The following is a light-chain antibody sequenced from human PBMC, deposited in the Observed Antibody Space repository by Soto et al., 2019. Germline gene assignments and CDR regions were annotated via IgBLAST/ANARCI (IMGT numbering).Light chain of an antibody. CDR1: GSLLFTNGYNY. Sequence: DIVMTQSPLSLPVTPGEAASISCRSSGSLLFTNGYNYLDWYVQKPGQSPQLLIYLGSHRAPGVPDRFSGSGSGTDFTLKISRVEAEDVGFYYCMQGVETPFTFGPGTKVDIK. V-gene: IGKV2-28*01. CDR3: MQGVETPFT. J-gene: IGKJ3*01. CDR2: LGS.